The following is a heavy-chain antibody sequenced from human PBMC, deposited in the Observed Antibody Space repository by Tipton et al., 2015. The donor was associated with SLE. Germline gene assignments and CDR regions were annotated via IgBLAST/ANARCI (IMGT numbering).Heavy chain of an antibody. D-gene: IGHD2-15*01. Sequence: TLSLTCTVSGGSINNYYWSWIRQPPGKGLDWIGSIYHTGSTYQNPSLKSRVTISVDTSNNQFSLKVNSVTAADTAVYYCARGTVNLLGLEADWGQGTLVTVSS. J-gene: IGHJ4*02. CDR1: GGSINNYY. V-gene: IGHV4-59*04. CDR3: ARGTVNLLGLEAD. CDR2: IYHTGST.